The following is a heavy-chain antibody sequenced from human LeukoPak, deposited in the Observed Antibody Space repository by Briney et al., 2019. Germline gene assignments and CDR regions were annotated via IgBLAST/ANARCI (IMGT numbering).Heavy chain of an antibody. Sequence: ASVKVSCKASGGTFSSYAISWVRQAPGQGLEWMGRIIPILGIANYAQKFQGRVTITADKSTSTAYMELRSLRSDDTAVYYCARGSGHGDYWGQGTLVTVSS. CDR2: IIPILGIA. CDR3: ARGSGHGDY. CDR1: GGTFSSYA. J-gene: IGHJ4*02. V-gene: IGHV1-69*04. D-gene: IGHD5-12*01.